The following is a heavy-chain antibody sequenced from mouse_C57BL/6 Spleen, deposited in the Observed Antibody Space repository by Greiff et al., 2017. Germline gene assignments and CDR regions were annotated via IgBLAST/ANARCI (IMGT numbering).Heavy chain of an antibody. D-gene: IGHD1-1*01. Sequence: EVQGVESGGGLVQPGGSLKLSCAASGFTFSDYYMYWVRQTPEKRLEWVAYISNGGGSTYYPDTVKGRFTISRDNAKNTLYLQMSRLKSEDTAMYYCARHGGVVAHEDYWGQGTSVTVSS. J-gene: IGHJ4*01. CDR2: ISNGGGST. V-gene: IGHV5-12*01. CDR3: ARHGGVVAHEDY. CDR1: GFTFSDYY.